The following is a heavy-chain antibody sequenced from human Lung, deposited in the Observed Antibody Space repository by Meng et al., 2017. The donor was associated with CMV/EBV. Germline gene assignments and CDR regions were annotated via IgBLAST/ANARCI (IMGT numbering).Heavy chain of an antibody. Sequence: SGSSFTSYDIHWVRQATGQGLEWMVWMNPNSGNTAYAPKFQGRLTMTRNTSINTAYMDLSSLRSEDAAIYYCTRGRGSTHKGNWFDPWGQGTLVTVSS. CDR1: GSSFTSYD. D-gene: IGHD3-10*01. CDR3: TRGRGSTHKGNWFDP. J-gene: IGHJ5*02. V-gene: IGHV1-8*01. CDR2: MNPNSGNT.